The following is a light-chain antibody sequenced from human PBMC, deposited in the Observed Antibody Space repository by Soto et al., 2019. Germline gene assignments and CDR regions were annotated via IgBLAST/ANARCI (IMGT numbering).Light chain of an antibody. Sequence: DIVLTQSPSSLSLSVGDRATISCRASQSVSSSYLAWYQQKPGQAPRLLIYGASSMESGIPDRFSGSGSGTDFTLTISSLQPEDFAAYYCQQSDSTPHTFGRGTKVDIK. CDR3: QQSDSTPHT. J-gene: IGKJ4*02. V-gene: IGKV3-20*01. CDR1: QSVSSSY. CDR2: GAS.